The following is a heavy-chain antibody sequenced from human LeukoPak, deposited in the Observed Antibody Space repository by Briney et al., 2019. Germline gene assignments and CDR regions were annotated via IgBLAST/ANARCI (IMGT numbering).Heavy chain of an antibody. CDR1: GFTFSSYG. CDR3: ARGVAENGNPNYFDP. J-gene: IGHJ5*02. V-gene: IGHV3-33*01. Sequence: PGRSLRLSCAASGFTFSSYGMHWVRQAPGKGLEWVASTWSDGSNKYYADSVKGRFTISRDNSKNTLYLQMNSLRAEDTAVYSCARGVAENGNPNYFDPWGRGTLVTVSS. D-gene: IGHD6-13*01. CDR2: TWSDGSNK.